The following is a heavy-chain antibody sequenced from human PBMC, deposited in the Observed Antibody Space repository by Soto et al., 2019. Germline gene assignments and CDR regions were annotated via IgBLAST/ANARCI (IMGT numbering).Heavy chain of an antibody. Sequence: PSETLSLTCTVSGGSISSYYWSWIRQPPGKGLEWIGYIYYSGSTNYNPSLKSRVTISVDTSKNQFSLKLSSVTAADTAVYYCARGPLGLYCSSTSCYSFDPWGQGTLVTVSS. CDR3: ARGPLGLYCSSTSCYSFDP. V-gene: IGHV4-59*01. CDR2: IYYSGST. J-gene: IGHJ5*02. D-gene: IGHD2-2*01. CDR1: GGSISSYY.